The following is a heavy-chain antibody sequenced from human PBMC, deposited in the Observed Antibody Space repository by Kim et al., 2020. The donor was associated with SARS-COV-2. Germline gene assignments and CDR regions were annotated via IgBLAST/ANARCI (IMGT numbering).Heavy chain of an antibody. CDR1: GLTFSSYA. CDR2: ISGSGGST. D-gene: IGHD3-22*01. CDR3: AKPSRYYYVSSGYYTLGY. Sequence: GGSLRLSCAASGLTFSSYAMSWVRQAPGKGLEWVSAISGSGGSTYYADSVKGRFTISRDNSKNTLYLQMNSLRAEDTAVYYCAKPSRYYYVSSGYYTLGYWGQGTLVTVSS. J-gene: IGHJ4*02. V-gene: IGHV3-23*01.